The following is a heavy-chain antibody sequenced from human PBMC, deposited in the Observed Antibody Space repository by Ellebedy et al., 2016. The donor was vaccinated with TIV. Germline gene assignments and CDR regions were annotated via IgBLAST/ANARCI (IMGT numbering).Heavy chain of an antibody. CDR2: IYGGGTI. CDR3: ARDAYPYAMDV. J-gene: IGHJ6*02. V-gene: IGHV3-53*01. CDR1: GFTVSSNF. D-gene: IGHD2-2*02. Sequence: GESLKISCAASGFTVSSNFMTWVRQAPGKGLEWVSVIYGGGTIRYADSVKGRFTISRDNSKNTVDLQMNSLRVEDTALYYCARDAYPYAMDVWGQGTTVTVSS.